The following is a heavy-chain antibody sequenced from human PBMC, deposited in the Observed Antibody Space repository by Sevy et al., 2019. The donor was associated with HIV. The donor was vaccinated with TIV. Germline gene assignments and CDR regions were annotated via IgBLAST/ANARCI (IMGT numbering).Heavy chain of an antibody. Sequence: GGSLRLSCAASGFTFSNAWMSWVRQAPGKGLEWVGRIKSKTDGGTTDYAAPVKGRFTISRDDSKNTLYLQMNSLKTDDTAVYYCTTVGWLESDYYYYGMDVWGQGTTVTVSS. CDR2: IKSKTDGGTT. D-gene: IGHD6-19*01. CDR1: GFTFSNAW. CDR3: TTVGWLESDYYYYGMDV. V-gene: IGHV3-15*01. J-gene: IGHJ6*02.